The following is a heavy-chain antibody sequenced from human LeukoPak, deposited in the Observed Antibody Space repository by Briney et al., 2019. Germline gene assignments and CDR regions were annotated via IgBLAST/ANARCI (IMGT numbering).Heavy chain of an antibody. CDR1: GFTFSSYG. CDR2: IRYDGSNK. D-gene: IGHD6-13*01. Sequence: GGSLRLSCAASGFTFSSYGMHWVRQAPGKGLEWVAFIRYDGSNKYYADSVKGRFTISRDNSKNTLYLQMNSLRAEDTAVYYCANSARYSSSWDYWGQGTLVTVSS. J-gene: IGHJ4*02. V-gene: IGHV3-30*02. CDR3: ANSARYSSSWDY.